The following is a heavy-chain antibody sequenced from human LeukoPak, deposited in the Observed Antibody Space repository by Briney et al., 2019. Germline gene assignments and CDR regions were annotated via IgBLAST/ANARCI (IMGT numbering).Heavy chain of an antibody. V-gene: IGHV3-30*18. CDR2: VSHDGSTT. CDR1: GFTFTNYS. CDR3: AKEPNPYSSGWYFQD. Sequence: QAGRSLRLSCAASGFTFTNYSMQWVRQAPGKGLEWVAVVSHDGSTTFYADSVKGRFTISRDNSKNTLDLQMDSLRPEDTAVYYCAKEPNPYSSGWYFQDWGQGTLVTVSS. D-gene: IGHD6-25*01. J-gene: IGHJ1*01.